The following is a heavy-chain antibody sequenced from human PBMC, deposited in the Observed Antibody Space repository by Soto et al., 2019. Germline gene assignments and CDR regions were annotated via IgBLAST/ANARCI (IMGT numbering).Heavy chain of an antibody. D-gene: IGHD3-10*01. Sequence: QVQLVESGGGVVQPGRSLRLSCAASGFPFTTYGMHWVREGPGKGLEWVAVISYDGSNKYYADSVKGRFTISTDNSKNTLYLQMHSLRPEDTALYYCVGGQYYVDYRGQGTLVTVSS. CDR1: GFPFTTYG. CDR2: ISYDGSNK. CDR3: VGGQYYVDY. J-gene: IGHJ4*02. V-gene: IGHV3-30*03.